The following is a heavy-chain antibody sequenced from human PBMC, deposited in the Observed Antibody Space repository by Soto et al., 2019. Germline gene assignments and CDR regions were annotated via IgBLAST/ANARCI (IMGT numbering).Heavy chain of an antibody. V-gene: IGHV5-10-1*01. Sequence: EVQLVQSGAEGKKPGESLRISCKGSGYSFTRYWISWVRQMPGKGLEWMGRIDPSDSYTNYSPSFQGHVTISADKSICTAYLQWSSLKASDTAMYYCARRPYDSSGYADYWGQGTLVIVSS. J-gene: IGHJ4*02. D-gene: IGHD3-22*01. CDR1: GYSFTRYW. CDR2: IDPSDSYT. CDR3: ARRPYDSSGYADY.